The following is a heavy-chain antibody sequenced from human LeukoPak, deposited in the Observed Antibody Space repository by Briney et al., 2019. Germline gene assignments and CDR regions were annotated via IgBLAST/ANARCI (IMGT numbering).Heavy chain of an antibody. CDR3: ARRRYSSGFNWFDP. CDR2: TYYRSKRLS. CDR1: RDSLSSNSAA. V-gene: IGHV6-1*01. Sequence: SQTLSLTCAISRDSLSSNSAAWNCIRQSPSRGLECLGRTYYRSKRLSRYAVSVKGRININADTSKNHSSLPLNSLPATDTAVYYCARRRYSSGFNWFDPWGQGTLVTVTS. D-gene: IGHD2-15*01. J-gene: IGHJ5*02.